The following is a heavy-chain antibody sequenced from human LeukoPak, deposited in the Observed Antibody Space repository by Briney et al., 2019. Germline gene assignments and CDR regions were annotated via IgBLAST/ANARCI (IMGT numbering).Heavy chain of an antibody. D-gene: IGHD5-12*01. Sequence: PSETLSLTCSVSGDSSSNYYWSWFRQPPGKGLEWIGLSDTSGTTNYNPSLKSRVTMSVDTSNSQLSLTLSSVTAADTAVYFCARGSGWLPSNWGQGTLVTVSS. V-gene: IGHV4-4*09. CDR3: ARGSGWLPSN. CDR2: SDTSGTT. J-gene: IGHJ4*02. CDR1: GDSSSNYY.